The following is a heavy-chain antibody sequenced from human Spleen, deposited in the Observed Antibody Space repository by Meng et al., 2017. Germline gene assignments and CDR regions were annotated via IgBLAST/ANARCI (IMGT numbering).Heavy chain of an antibody. J-gene: IGHJ4*02. Sequence: GGSLRPSCAASGFTFSSYAMSWVRQAPGKGLEWVSGISGSGSVTSNADSVKGRFTISRDNSKNTLHLQMNSLRAEDTAVYYCAKAAIVGSITYFDHWGQGALVTVSS. CDR2: ISGSGSVT. CDR3: AKAAIVGSITYFDH. CDR1: GFTFSSYA. V-gene: IGHV3-23*01. D-gene: IGHD1-26*01.